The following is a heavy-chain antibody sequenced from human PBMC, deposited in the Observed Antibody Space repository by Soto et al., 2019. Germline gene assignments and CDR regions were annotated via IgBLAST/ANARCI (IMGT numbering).Heavy chain of an antibody. CDR1: GFTVSSNY. CDR3: ARDSRAYDFWSGYSEKYYYYGMDV. J-gene: IGHJ6*02. CDR2: IYSGGST. D-gene: IGHD3-3*01. Sequence: GGSLRLSCAASGFTVSSNYMSWVRQAPGKGLEWVSVIYSGGSTYYADSVKGRFTISRDNSKNTLYLQMNSLRAEDTAVYYCARDSRAYDFWSGYSEKYYYYGMDVWGQGTTVTVSS. V-gene: IGHV3-53*01.